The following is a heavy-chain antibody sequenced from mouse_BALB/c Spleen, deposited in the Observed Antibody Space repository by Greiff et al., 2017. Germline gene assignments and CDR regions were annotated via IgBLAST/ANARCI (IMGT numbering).Heavy chain of an antibody. Sequence: EVQLVESGGGLVKPGGSLKLSCAASGFTFSSYAMSWVRQTPEKRLEWVASISSGGSTYYPDSVKGRFTISRDNARNILYLQMSSLRSEDTAMYYCARDKYGNYGYWYFDVWGAGTTVTVSS. CDR2: ISSGGST. D-gene: IGHD2-10*02. CDR1: GFTFSSYA. J-gene: IGHJ1*01. V-gene: IGHV5-6-5*01. CDR3: ARDKYGNYGYWYFDV.